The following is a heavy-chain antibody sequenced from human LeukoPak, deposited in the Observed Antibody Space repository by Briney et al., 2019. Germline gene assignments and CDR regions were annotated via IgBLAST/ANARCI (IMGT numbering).Heavy chain of an antibody. CDR2: MRSDGSSN. Sequence: GGSLRLSCAASGFTFSSYGIHWVRQAPGKGLEWVGFMRSDGSSNYYADSVKGRFTISRDNSDSTLYLQMDSLRAEDTAVYFCARDQAGTWGLDYWGQGTLVTVSS. V-gene: IGHV3-30*02. J-gene: IGHJ4*02. D-gene: IGHD3-10*01. CDR3: ARDQAGTWGLDY. CDR1: GFTFSSYG.